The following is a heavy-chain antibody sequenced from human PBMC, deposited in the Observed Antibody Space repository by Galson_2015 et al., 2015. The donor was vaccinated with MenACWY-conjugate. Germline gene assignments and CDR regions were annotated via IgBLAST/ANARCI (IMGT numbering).Heavy chain of an antibody. Sequence: LVKPTQTLTLTCTFSGFSLSTSGMRVNWVRQPPGKALEWLARIDWDDDKLYNTSLRTRLTISKDTSKNQVVLTMTNMDPVDTATYYCVRTSYCSGGRCYSPFDFWGQGTLVTVSS. D-gene: IGHD2-15*01. CDR2: IDWDDDK. CDR1: GFSLSTSGMR. J-gene: IGHJ4*02. V-gene: IGHV2-70*04. CDR3: VRTSYCSGGRCYSPFDF.